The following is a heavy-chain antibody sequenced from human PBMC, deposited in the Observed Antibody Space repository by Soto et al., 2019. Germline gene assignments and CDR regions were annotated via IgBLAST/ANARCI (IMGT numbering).Heavy chain of an antibody. CDR2: LDYSGTT. J-gene: IGHJ4*02. D-gene: IGHD6-6*01. V-gene: IGHV4-59*01. CDR1: GGSISSYY. CDR3: ARDSFPPYSSSSKGFDY. Sequence: PSETLSLTCTVSGGSISSYYWNWIRRSPGKGLEWIASLDYSGTTNYNPSLKSRITTSVDPSKKQFSLKMRSVTAADTAVYYCARDSFPPYSSSSKGFDYWGQGSLVTVSS.